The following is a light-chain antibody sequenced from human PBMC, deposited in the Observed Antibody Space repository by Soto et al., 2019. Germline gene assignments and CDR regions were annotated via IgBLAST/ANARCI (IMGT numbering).Light chain of an antibody. CDR1: SSDVGGYNY. V-gene: IGLV2-14*01. J-gene: IGLJ3*02. CDR2: EVS. CDR3: QSYDSSLSVWV. Sequence: QSALTQPASVSGSPGQSITISCTGTSSDVGGYNYVSWYQQHPGKAPKLMIYEVSNRPSGVSNRFSGSKSGNTASLTISGLQAEDEADYYCQSYDSSLSVWVFGGGTKVTVL.